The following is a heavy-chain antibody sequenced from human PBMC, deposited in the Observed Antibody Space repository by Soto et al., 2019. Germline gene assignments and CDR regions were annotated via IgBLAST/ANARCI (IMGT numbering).Heavy chain of an antibody. V-gene: IGHV6-1*01. D-gene: IGHD6-19*01. J-gene: IGHJ6*02. Sequence: SQTLSLTCAISGDSVSSNSAAWNWIRQSPSRGLEWLGRTYYRSKWYNDYAVSVKSRITINPDTSKNQFSLQLNSVTPEDTAVYYCAKQGIISVAGPRRYGMDVWGPGITVTLFS. CDR2: TYYRSKWYN. CDR3: AKQGIISVAGPRRYGMDV. CDR1: GDSVSSNSAA.